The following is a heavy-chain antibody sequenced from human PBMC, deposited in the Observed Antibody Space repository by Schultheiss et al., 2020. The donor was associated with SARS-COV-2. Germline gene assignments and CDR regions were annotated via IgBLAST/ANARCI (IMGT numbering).Heavy chain of an antibody. Sequence: SETLSLTCTVSGGSISSGGYYWSWIRQHPGKGLEWIGYIYYSGSTYYNPSLKSRVTISVDTSKNQFSLKLSSVTAADTAVYYCARQSCSGGSCYSDWFDPWGQGTLVTVSS. J-gene: IGHJ5*02. D-gene: IGHD2-15*01. CDR2: IYYSGST. V-gene: IGHV4-39*01. CDR3: ARQSCSGGSCYSDWFDP. CDR1: GGSISSGGYY.